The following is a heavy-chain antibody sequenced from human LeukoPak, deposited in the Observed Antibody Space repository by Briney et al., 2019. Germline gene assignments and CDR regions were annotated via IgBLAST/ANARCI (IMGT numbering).Heavy chain of an antibody. CDR2: IYYSGST. Sequence: PSETLSLTCTVSGGSISSSSYYWGWIRQPPGKGLEWIGSIYYSGSTYYNPSLKSRVTISVDTSKNQFFLKLSSVTAADTAVYYCARISVGAAGNNWFDPWGQGTLVTVSS. CDR3: ARISVGAAGNNWFDP. J-gene: IGHJ5*02. D-gene: IGHD6-13*01. V-gene: IGHV4-39*01. CDR1: GGSISSSSYY.